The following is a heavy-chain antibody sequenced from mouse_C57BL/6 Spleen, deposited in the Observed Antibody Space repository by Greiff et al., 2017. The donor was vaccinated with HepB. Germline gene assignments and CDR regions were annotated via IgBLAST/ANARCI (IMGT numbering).Heavy chain of an antibody. J-gene: IGHJ1*03. Sequence: QVHVKQPGAELVRPGSSVKLSCKASGYTFTSYWMHWVKQRPIQGLEWIGNIDPSDSETHYNQKFKDKATLTVDKSSSTAYMQLSSLTSEDSAVYYCASGYGSSYERYFDVWGTGTTVTVSS. V-gene: IGHV1-52*01. D-gene: IGHD1-1*01. CDR2: IDPSDSET. CDR1: GYTFTSYW. CDR3: ASGYGSSYERYFDV.